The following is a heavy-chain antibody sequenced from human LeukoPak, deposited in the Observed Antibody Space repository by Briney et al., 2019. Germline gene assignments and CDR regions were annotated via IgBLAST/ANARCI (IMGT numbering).Heavy chain of an antibody. CDR2: IYYSGGT. J-gene: IGHJ4*02. Sequence: PSETLSLTCTVSGGSISSRDYYWGWIRQPPGKGLEWIGSIYYSGGTYYNPSLRSRVTMFVDTSKNQFSLKLGSVTAADTAVYYCARIGHEDYYFDYWGQGTLVTVSS. CDR1: GGSISSRDYY. V-gene: IGHV4-39*01. CDR3: ARIGHEDYYFDY.